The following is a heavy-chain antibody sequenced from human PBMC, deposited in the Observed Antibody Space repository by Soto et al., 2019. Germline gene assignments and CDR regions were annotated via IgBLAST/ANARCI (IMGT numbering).Heavy chain of an antibody. J-gene: IGHJ4*02. Sequence: QVQLVQSGAEVKKPGSSVKVSCKASGGTFSSHAFSWVRQAPGQGLEWMGGIIPNFGAANNAQKFQDRVSVSADESTSTVYMELSSLRSEDTALYYCARGGVLFFVWLLYGMFDSWGQGTLVTVSS. D-gene: IGHD3-9*01. CDR3: ARGGVLFFVWLLYGMFDS. CDR1: GGTFSSHA. V-gene: IGHV1-69*01. CDR2: IIPNFGAA.